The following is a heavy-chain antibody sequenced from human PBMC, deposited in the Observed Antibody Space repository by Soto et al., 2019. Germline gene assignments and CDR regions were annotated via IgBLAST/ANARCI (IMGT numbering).Heavy chain of an antibody. CDR3: AKGSYYYDSSGCSH. Sequence: EVQLLESGGGLVQPGGSLRLSCAASGFTFSSYAMSWVRQAPGKGLEWVSAVSGSGGSTYYADSVKGRFTISRVNSENTLYLQMNSLRAEDTAVYYCAKGSYYYDSSGCSHWGQGTLVTVSS. D-gene: IGHD3-22*01. CDR1: GFTFSSYA. V-gene: IGHV3-23*01. J-gene: IGHJ4*02. CDR2: VSGSGGST.